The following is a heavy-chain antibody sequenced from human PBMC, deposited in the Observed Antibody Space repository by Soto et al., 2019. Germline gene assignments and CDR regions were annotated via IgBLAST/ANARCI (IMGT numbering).Heavy chain of an antibody. V-gene: IGHV3-30*18. Sequence: QVQLVESGGGVVQPGRSLRLSCTASGFSFSSYGTHWVRQAPGKGLEWVALISYDGSNRFYADSVKGRFTISRDNSKNTLYLQMNSLRAEDTAVYYCAKDLFSGGSYPNWFDPWGKGTLVTVSS. CDR1: GFSFSSYG. D-gene: IGHD2-15*01. CDR2: ISYDGSNR. CDR3: AKDLFSGGSYPNWFDP. J-gene: IGHJ5*02.